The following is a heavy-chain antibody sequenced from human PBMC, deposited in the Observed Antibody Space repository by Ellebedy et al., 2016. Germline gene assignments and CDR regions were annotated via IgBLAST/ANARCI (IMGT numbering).Heavy chain of an antibody. Sequence: GESLKISCAVSGFTVSDNYLSWVRQAPGKGLEWVATLYSGGTILYADSVRGRFTISRDNSKNTLYLQMNNLRAEDTAVYYCARVKVAAKSTRHDAFDLWGQGTLVTVSS. CDR2: LYSGGTI. CDR1: GFTVSDNY. CDR3: ARVKVAAKSTRHDAFDL. D-gene: IGHD1-1*01. V-gene: IGHV3-66*01. J-gene: IGHJ3*01.